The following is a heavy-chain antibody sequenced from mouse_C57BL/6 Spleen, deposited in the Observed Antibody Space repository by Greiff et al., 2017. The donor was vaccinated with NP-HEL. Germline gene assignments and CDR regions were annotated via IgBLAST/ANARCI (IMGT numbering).Heavy chain of an antibody. V-gene: IGHV1-52*01. Sequence: QVQLQQPGAELVRPGSSVKLSCKASGYTFTSYWMHWVKQRPIQGLEWIGNIDPSDSDTHYNQKFKDKATLTVDKSSSTAYMQLSSLTSEDSAVYYCARGTTVVAGAMDYWGQGTSVTVSS. CDR3: ARGTTVVAGAMDY. J-gene: IGHJ4*01. CDR1: GYTFTSYW. D-gene: IGHD1-1*01. CDR2: IDPSDSDT.